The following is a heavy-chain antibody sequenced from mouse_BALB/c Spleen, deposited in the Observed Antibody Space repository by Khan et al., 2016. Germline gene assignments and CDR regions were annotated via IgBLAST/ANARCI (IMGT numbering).Heavy chain of an antibody. J-gene: IGHJ2*01. D-gene: IGHD2-4*01. CDR1: GFNIKDTY. Sequence: VQLQQSGAELVKPGASVKLSCTASGFNIKDTYIHWVMQRPEQGLEWIGRINPANGNTKYDPEFQGKATITADTSSNTAYLQLSSLTSEDTAVYYCARGMMTTEDYWGQGTTLTVSS. CDR3: ARGMMTTEDY. V-gene: IGHV14-3*02. CDR2: INPANGNT.